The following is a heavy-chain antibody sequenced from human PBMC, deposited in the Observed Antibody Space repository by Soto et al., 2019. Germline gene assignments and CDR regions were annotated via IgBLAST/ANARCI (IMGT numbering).Heavy chain of an antibody. V-gene: IGHV5-51*01. CDR1: GYNFGRNW. Sequence: PGESLKISCKGSGYNFGRNWIGWVRQMPGKGLEWMGIIYPGDSDTRYSPSFQGQVTISADKSISTAYLQWSSLKASDTAMYYCAIYSSSWYRSYGMDVWGQGTTVTVSS. CDR2: IYPGDSDT. CDR3: AIYSSSWYRSYGMDV. D-gene: IGHD6-13*01. J-gene: IGHJ6*02.